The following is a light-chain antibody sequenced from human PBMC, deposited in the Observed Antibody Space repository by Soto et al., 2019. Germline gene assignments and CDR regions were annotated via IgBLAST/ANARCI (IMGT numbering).Light chain of an antibody. Sequence: EIVFTQSPGTLSLSPGERATLSCSATQSVTSGYLAWYQQKPGQAPRLLIYGASRRATGIPDRFSGSGSGTDFTLTISRLEPEDFAVYYCQQYGSSPRTFGQGTKVDIK. V-gene: IGKV3-20*01. J-gene: IGKJ1*01. CDR2: GAS. CDR1: QSVTSGY. CDR3: QQYGSSPRT.